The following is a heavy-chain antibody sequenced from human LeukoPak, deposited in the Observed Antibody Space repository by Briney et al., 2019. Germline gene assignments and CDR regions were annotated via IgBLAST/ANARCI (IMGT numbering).Heavy chain of an antibody. J-gene: IGHJ4*02. CDR1: GGSISTYY. V-gene: IGHV4-59*01. D-gene: IGHD5-12*01. CDR2: MRFRRTT. CDR3: ARGGRHGGYHDFDY. Sequence: KPSETLSLTCRVSGGSISTYYWTWIRQPPGKGLEWIGYMRFRRTTNSNPSLNRRVTMSVDTSKNQFSLKVSSVTAADTAVYFCARGGRHGGYHDFDYWGQGTLVTVSS.